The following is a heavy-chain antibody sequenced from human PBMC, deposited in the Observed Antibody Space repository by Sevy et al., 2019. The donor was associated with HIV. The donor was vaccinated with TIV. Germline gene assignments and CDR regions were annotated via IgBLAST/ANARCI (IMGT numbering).Heavy chain of an antibody. CDR2: ISGSGGST. Sequence: GGSLRLSCATPGVTISNYAMNWVRQAPGKGLEWVSGISGSGGSTYYAASVKGRFTISRDNSKNTLYLQMNSLRAEDTAVYYCAKDSYFDNTLFDYWGQGTLVTVSS. D-gene: IGHD3-22*01. V-gene: IGHV3-23*01. CDR1: GVTISNYA. J-gene: IGHJ4*02. CDR3: AKDSYFDNTLFDY.